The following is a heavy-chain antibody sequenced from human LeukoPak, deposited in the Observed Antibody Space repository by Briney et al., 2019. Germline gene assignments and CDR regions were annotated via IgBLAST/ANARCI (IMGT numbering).Heavy chain of an antibody. Sequence: ASVKVSCKASGYIFTRYFIHWVRQAPGRGLEWMGTINPSGGSTGYAQKFQGRVTMTRDTSTSTVYMELSSLRSEDTAVYYCAREGGGGIDIEPSFDYWGQGTLVTVSS. CDR2: INPSGGST. V-gene: IGHV1-46*01. J-gene: IGHJ4*02. D-gene: IGHD2-15*01. CDR3: AREGGGGIDIEPSFDY. CDR1: GYIFTRYF.